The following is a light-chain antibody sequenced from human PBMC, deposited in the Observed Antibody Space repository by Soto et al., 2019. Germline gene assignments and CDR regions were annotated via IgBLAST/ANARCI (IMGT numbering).Light chain of an antibody. CDR3: QQFHSFPIT. V-gene: IGKV1-5*01. CDR2: DAS. CDR1: QSISNK. Sequence: DIPMTHSPSTLSASVGDIVTITCRASQSISNKLAWYQQKAGKAPKVLIYDASTLESGVPSRFSGSGSGTDFTLTINSLQPEDYATYYCQQFHSFPITFGQGTRLEIK. J-gene: IGKJ5*01.